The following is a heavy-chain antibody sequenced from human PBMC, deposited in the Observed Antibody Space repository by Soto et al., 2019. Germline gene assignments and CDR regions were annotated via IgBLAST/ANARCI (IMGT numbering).Heavy chain of an antibody. J-gene: IGHJ6*02. CDR1: GGTFSSYA. Sequence: QVQLVQSGAEVKKPGSSVKVSCKASGGTFSSYAISWVRQAPGQGLEWMGGLIPIFGTANYAQKFQGRVTITADKSTSTAYMELSSLRSEDTAVYYCARASKSSSWSYYYYYGMDVWGQGTTVTVSS. CDR3: ARASKSSSWSYYYYYGMDV. V-gene: IGHV1-69*06. D-gene: IGHD6-13*01. CDR2: LIPIFGTA.